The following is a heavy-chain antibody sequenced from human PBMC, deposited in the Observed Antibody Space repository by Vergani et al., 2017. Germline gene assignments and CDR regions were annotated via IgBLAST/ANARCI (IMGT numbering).Heavy chain of an antibody. V-gene: IGHV5-51*01. J-gene: IGHJ4*02. CDR3: TRHVPCGDGACLHFDH. CDR1: ESSFISNE. CDR2: INPIDSKI. D-gene: IGHD2-21*01. Sequence: EVMLVQSGAEVKKPGESLKISCKYSESSFISNEIAWVRQMSGKGLQWMGNINPIDSKIAYSPAFQGRAIMSLDKSITTAYLQWRSLKASDTAIYYCTRHVPCGDGACLHFDHWGQGTQVTVSS.